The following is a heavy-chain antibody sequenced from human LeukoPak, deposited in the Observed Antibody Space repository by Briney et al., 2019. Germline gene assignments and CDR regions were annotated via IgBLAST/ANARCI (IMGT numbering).Heavy chain of an antibody. CDR3: ARIYGLPTWSGYYYYMDV. D-gene: IGHD3-3*01. V-gene: IGHV3-7*01. J-gene: IGHJ6*03. CDR2: IKQDGSEK. Sequence: GGSLRLSCAASGFTFSSYWMSWVRQAPGKGLEWVANIKQDGSEKYYVDSVKGRFTISRDNAKNSLYLQMNSLRAEDTAVYYCARIYGLPTWSGYYYYMDVWGKGTTVTVSS. CDR1: GFTFSSYW.